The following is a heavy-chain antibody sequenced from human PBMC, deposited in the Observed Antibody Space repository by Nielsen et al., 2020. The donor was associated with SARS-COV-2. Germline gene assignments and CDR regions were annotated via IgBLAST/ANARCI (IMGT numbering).Heavy chain of an antibody. D-gene: IGHD4-17*01. CDR1: GFTFDDYA. Sequence: GGSLRLSCAASGFTFDDYAMHWVRQAPGKGLEWVSGISWNSGSIGYADSVKGRFTISRDNAKNSLYLQMNSLRAEDTAVYYCARGEGDYGDYGWLSFDYWGQGTLVTVSS. J-gene: IGHJ4*02. CDR3: ARGEGDYGDYGWLSFDY. CDR2: ISWNSGSI. V-gene: IGHV3-9*01.